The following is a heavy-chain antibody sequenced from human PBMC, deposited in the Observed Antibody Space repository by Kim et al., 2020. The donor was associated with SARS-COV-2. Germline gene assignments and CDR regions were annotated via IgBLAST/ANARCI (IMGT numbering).Heavy chain of an antibody. CDR1: GYTFTSYG. J-gene: IGHJ5*02. CDR2: ISAYNGNT. Sequence: ASVKVSCKASGYTFTSYGISWVRQAPGQGLEWMGWISAYNGNTNYAPKLQGRVTMTTDTSTSTAYMELRSLRSDDTAVYYCARTLVQWLVWEGGWFDTWGQGTLVTVSS. D-gene: IGHD6-19*01. V-gene: IGHV1-18*04. CDR3: ARTLVQWLVWEGGWFDT.